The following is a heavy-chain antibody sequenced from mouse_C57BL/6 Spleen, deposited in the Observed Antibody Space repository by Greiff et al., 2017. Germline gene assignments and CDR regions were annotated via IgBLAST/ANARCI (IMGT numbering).Heavy chain of an antibody. J-gene: IGHJ4*01. V-gene: IGHV1-19*01. CDR2: INPYNGGT. D-gene: IGHD3-3*01. CDR3: ARGERRDGAMDY. Sequence: EVQLQQPGPVLVKPGASVKMSCKASGYTFTDYYMNWVKQSHGKSLEWIGVINPYNGGTSYNQKFKGKATLTVAKSSSTAYMELNSLTSEDSAVYYCARGERRDGAMDYWGQGTSVTVSS. CDR1: GYTFTDYY.